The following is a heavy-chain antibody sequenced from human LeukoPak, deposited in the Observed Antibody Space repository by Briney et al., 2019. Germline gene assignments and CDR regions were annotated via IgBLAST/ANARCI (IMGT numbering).Heavy chain of an antibody. CDR3: AILGYCSGGSCYRTYFDY. V-gene: IGHV4-34*01. CDR2: INHSGST. Sequence: SETLSLTCAVYGGSFSGYYWSWIRQPPGKGLEWIGEINHSGSTNYNPSLKSRVTISVDTSKNQFSLKLSSVTAADTAVYYCAILGYCSGGSCYRTYFDYWGQGTLVTVSS. D-gene: IGHD2-15*01. CDR1: GGSFSGYY. J-gene: IGHJ4*02.